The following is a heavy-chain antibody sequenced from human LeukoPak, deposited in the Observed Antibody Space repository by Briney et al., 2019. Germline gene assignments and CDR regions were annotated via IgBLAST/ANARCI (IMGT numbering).Heavy chain of an antibody. D-gene: IGHD3-9*01. Sequence: SETLSLTCAVSGGSISSNSYYWGWIRQPPGKGLEWIGSIYYSGSTYYNPSLKSRVTISVDTSKNQFSLKLSSVTAADTAVYYCARHVYRYYDILTGSFWGQGTLVTVSS. CDR1: GGSISSNSYY. V-gene: IGHV4-39*01. J-gene: IGHJ4*02. CDR2: IYYSGST. CDR3: ARHVYRYYDILTGSF.